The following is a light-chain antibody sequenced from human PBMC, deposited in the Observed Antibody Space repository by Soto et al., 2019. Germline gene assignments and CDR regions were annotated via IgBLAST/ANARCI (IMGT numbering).Light chain of an antibody. Sequence: QSALTQPASVSGSPGQSITISCTGTSSDIGDYNYVSWSQQYPGKVTKLVIYDVSHRPSGVSNLFSGSKSGNTASLTISGLQAEDEAEYYCTSSTTPTSLVVFGGGTKLTV. CDR1: SSDIGDYNY. V-gene: IGLV2-14*01. J-gene: IGLJ3*02. CDR3: TSSTTPTSLVV. CDR2: DVS.